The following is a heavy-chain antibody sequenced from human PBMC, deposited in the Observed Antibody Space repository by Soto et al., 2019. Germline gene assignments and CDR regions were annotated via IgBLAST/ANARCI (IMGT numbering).Heavy chain of an antibody. CDR3: ARTGLDYYDSSGYPYYFDY. CDR1: GGSISSYY. Sequence: SETLSLTCTVSGGSISSYYWSWIRQPPGKGLEWIGYIYYSGSTNYNPSLKSRVTISVDTSKNQFSLKLSSVTAADTAVYYCARTGLDYYDSSGYPYYFDYWGQGTLVTVSS. J-gene: IGHJ4*02. D-gene: IGHD3-22*01. V-gene: IGHV4-59*01. CDR2: IYYSGST.